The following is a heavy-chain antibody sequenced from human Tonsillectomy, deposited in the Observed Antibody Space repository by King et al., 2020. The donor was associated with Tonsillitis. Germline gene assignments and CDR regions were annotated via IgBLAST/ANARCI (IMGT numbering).Heavy chain of an antibody. D-gene: IGHD3-10*01. CDR1: GFTFSSYA. CDR2: ISYDGSNK. V-gene: IGHV3-30-3*01. J-gene: IGHJ4*02. CDR3: ARSHWAFDGSGSLSY. Sequence: VQLVESGGGVVQPGRSLRLSCAASGFTFSSYAMHWVRQAPGKGLEWVAVISYDGSNKYYADSVKGRFTISRDNSKNTLYLQMNSLRAEDTAVYYCARSHWAFDGSGSLSYWGQGTLVTVSS.